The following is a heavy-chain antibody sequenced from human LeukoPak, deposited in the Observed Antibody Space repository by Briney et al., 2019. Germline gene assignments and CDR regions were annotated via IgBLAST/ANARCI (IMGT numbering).Heavy chain of an antibody. CDR1: GGSISSYY. CDR2: IYTSGST. D-gene: IGHD2-15*01. V-gene: IGHV4-4*07. Sequence: SETLSLTCTVSGGSISSYYWSWIRQPAGKGLEWIWRIYTSGSTNYNPSLKSRVTMSVDTSKNQFSLKLSSVTAADTAVYYCARDPGIGYCSGGSCYSSLNNWFDPWGQGTLVTVSS. CDR3: ARDPGIGYCSGGSCYSSLNNWFDP. J-gene: IGHJ5*02.